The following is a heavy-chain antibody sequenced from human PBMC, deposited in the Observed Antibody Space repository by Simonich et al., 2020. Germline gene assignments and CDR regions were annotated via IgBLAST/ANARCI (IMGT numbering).Heavy chain of an antibody. CDR2: ISGRGGST. Sequence: GGGLVQPGGSLGLSCAASGFTFSSYAMSLVRQAPGKGVGWVSAISGRGGSTYYADSVKGRFTISRDNAKNTLYLQMNSLSAEDTAVYYCAKDLGERITMIVVVIDAFDIWGQGTMVPVSS. CDR3: AKDLGERITMIVVVIDAFDI. CDR1: GFTFSSYA. V-gene: IGHV3-23*01. J-gene: IGHJ3*02. D-gene: IGHD3-22*01.